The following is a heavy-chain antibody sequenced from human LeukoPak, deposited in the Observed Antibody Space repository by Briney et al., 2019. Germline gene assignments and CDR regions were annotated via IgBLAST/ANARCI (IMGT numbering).Heavy chain of an antibody. V-gene: IGHV4-39*07. J-gene: IGHJ4*02. CDR3: ATGDAVDGYNSY. D-gene: IGHD5-24*01. CDR2: IYHSGST. Sequence: PSETLSLTCTVSGGSISSSSYYWGWIRQPPGKGLEWIGSIYHSGSTNYNPSLKSRVTISVDKSKNQFSLKLSSVTAADTAVYYCATGDAVDGYNSYWGQGTLVTVSS. CDR1: GGSISSSSYY.